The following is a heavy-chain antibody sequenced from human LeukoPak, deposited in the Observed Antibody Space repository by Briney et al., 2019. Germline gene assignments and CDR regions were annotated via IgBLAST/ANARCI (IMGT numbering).Heavy chain of an antibody. J-gene: IGHJ4*02. CDR1: GFTFSSYS. Sequence: PGGSLRLSCAASGFTFSSYSMNWVRQAPGKGLEWVSSISSSSSYIYYADSVKGRFTISRDNAKNSLYLQMNSLRAEDTAVYYCARGRITMVRGAERLYYFDYWGQGTLVTVSS. CDR3: ARGRITMVRGAERLYYFDY. V-gene: IGHV3-21*01. CDR2: ISSSSSYI. D-gene: IGHD3-10*01.